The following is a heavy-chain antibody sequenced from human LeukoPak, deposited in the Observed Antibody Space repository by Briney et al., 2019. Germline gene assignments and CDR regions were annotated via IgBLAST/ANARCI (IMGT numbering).Heavy chain of an antibody. J-gene: IGHJ4*02. CDR1: GGSFSGYY. V-gene: IGHV4-34*01. CDR2: INHSGST. CDR3: AGTYCYDSSGPR. Sequence: SETLSLTCAVYGGSFSGYYWSWIRQPPGRGLEWTGEINHSGSTNYNPSLKSRVTISVDTSKNQFSLKLSSVTAADTAVYYCAGTYCYDSSGPRWGQGTLVTVSS. D-gene: IGHD3-22*01.